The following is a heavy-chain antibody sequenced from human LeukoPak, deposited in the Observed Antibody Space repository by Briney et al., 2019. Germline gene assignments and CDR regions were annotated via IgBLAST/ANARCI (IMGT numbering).Heavy chain of an antibody. V-gene: IGHV4-4*07. Sequence: SETPSLTCTVSGGSISSYYWSWIRQPAGKGLEWIGRIYTSGSTNYNPSLKSRVTMSVDTSKNQFSLKLSSVTAADTAVYYCLWQQAGHGYYYGMDVWGQGTTVTVSS. CDR1: GGSISSYY. CDR2: IYTSGST. CDR3: LWQQAGHGYYYGMDV. D-gene: IGHD6-13*01. J-gene: IGHJ6*02.